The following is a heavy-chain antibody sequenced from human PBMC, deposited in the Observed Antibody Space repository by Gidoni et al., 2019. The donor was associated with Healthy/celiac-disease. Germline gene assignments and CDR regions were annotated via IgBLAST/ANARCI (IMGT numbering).Heavy chain of an antibody. J-gene: IGHJ6*02. Sequence: QVQLQQWGAGLLKPSETLSLTCAVSGGSFSGYYWSWIRQPPGKGLEWIGEINHSGSTNYNPSLKSRVTISVDTSKNQFSLKLSSVTAADTAVYYCARGIAIDSSSPPRRGMDVWGQGTTVTVSS. CDR1: GGSFSGYY. D-gene: IGHD6-6*01. V-gene: IGHV4-34*01. CDR3: ARGIAIDSSSPPRRGMDV. CDR2: INHSGST.